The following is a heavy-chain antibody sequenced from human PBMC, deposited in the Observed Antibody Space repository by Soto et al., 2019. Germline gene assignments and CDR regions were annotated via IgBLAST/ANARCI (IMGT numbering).Heavy chain of an antibody. V-gene: IGHV3-74*01. Sequence: EVQLVESGGGLVQPGGSLRLSCAASGFTFSSYCMHWVRQAPGKGLVWVSRINSDGSSTSYADSVKGRFTISRDNAKNTLYMQMNSMRAEDTAVYYCARGGSLIWYFDLWGRGTLVTVSS. CDR2: INSDGSST. CDR1: GFTFSSYC. J-gene: IGHJ2*01. CDR3: ARGGSLIWYFDL. D-gene: IGHD1-26*01.